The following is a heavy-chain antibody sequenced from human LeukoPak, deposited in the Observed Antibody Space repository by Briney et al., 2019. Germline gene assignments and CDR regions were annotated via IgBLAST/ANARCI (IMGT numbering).Heavy chain of an antibody. V-gene: IGHV1-2*02. CDR2: INPNSGGT. CDR1: GYTFTGYY. CDR3: ARGIAAAGPFDP. D-gene: IGHD6-13*01. Sequence: ASVKVSCKASGYTFTGYYMHWVGQAPGQGLEWMGWINPNSGGTNYAQKFQGRVTMTRDTSISTAYMELSRLRSDDTAVYYCARGIAAAGPFDPWGQGTPVTVSS. J-gene: IGHJ5*02.